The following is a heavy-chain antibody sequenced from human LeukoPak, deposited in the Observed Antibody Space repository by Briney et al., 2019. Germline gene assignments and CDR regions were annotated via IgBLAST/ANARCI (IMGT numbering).Heavy chain of an antibody. CDR3: ARSSIVAAAAPYYFDY. CDR2: IIPIFGTA. D-gene: IGHD6-13*01. J-gene: IGHJ4*02. V-gene: IGHV1-69*06. CDR1: GGTFSSYA. Sequence: SVKVSCEASGGTFSSYAISWVRQAPGQGLEWMGGIIPIFGTANYAQKFQGRVTITADKSTSTAYMELSSLRSEDTAVYYCARSSIVAAAAPYYFDYWGQGTLVTVSS.